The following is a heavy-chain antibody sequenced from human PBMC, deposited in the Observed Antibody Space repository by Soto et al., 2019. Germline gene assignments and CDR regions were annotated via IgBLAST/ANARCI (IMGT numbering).Heavy chain of an antibody. Sequence: EVQLVESGGGLVQPGRSLRLSCAASGFTFDDYAMHWVRKAPGKGLEWVSGISWNSGSIGYADSVKGRFTISRDNAKNSLYLQMNSLRAEDTALYYCAKDSSSSPYYYYYMDVWGKGTTVTVSS. CDR1: GFTFDDYA. CDR3: AKDSSSSPYYYYYMDV. V-gene: IGHV3-9*01. D-gene: IGHD6-6*01. J-gene: IGHJ6*03. CDR2: ISWNSGSI.